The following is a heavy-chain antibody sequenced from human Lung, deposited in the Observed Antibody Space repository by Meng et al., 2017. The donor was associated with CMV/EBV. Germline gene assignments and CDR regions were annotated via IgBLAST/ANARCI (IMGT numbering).Heavy chain of an antibody. D-gene: IGHD3-10*01. CDR3: ARDSGGAPYSGMDV. J-gene: IGHJ6*02. CDR2: IFYTGYA. CDR1: GGSIRSTDYY. V-gene: IGHV4-39*07. Sequence: SETLSLXCTVSGGSIRSTDYYWGWIRQPPGKGLEWIGNIFYTGYAYRNASLKSRVTISVDTSKNHFSLKMSSVTAADTGVYYCARDSGGAPYSGMDVWGLGTXVTVSS.